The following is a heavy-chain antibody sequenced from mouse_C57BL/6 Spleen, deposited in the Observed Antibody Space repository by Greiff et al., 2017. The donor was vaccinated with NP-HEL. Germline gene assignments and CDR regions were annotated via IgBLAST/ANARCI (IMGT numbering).Heavy chain of an antibody. CDR2: ISSGSSTI. CDR3: ARFYSNHPYYAMDY. D-gene: IGHD2-5*01. V-gene: IGHV5-17*01. CDR1: GFTFSDYG. J-gene: IGHJ4*01. Sequence: EVKLMESGGGLVKPGGSLKLSCAASGFTFSDYGMHWVRQAPEKGLEWVAYISSGSSTIYYADTVKGRFTISRDNAKNTLFLQMTSLRSEDTAMYDCARFYSNHPYYAMDYWGQGTSVTVSS.